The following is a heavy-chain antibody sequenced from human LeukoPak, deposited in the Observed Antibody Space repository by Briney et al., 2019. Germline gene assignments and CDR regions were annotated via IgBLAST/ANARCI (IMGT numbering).Heavy chain of an antibody. V-gene: IGHV3-48*03. D-gene: IGHD3-10*01. CDR1: GCTFSSYE. J-gene: IGHJ1*01. CDR3: ARYNVYYGSGSYPEYFQH. CDR2: ISSSGSTI. Sequence: PGGSLTLSCAASGCTFSSYEMNWVRQAPGKGLEWVSYISSSGSTIYYADSVKGRFTISRDNAKNSLYLQMNSLRAEDTAVYYCARYNVYYGSGSYPEYFQHWGQGTLVTVSS.